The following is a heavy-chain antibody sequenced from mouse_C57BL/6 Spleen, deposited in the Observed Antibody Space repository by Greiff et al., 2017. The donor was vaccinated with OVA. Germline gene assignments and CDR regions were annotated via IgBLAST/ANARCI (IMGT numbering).Heavy chain of an antibody. D-gene: IGHD1-1*01. CDR2: IYPRSGNT. J-gene: IGHJ3*01. CDR3: ARSGAVVATDWFAY. Sequence: QVQLKQSGAELARPGASVKLSCKASGYTFTSYGISWVKQRTGQGLEWIGEIYPRSGNTYYNEKFKGKATLTADKSSSTAYMELRSLTSEDSAVYFCARSGAVVATDWFAYWGQGTLVTVSA. V-gene: IGHV1-81*01. CDR1: GYTFTSYG.